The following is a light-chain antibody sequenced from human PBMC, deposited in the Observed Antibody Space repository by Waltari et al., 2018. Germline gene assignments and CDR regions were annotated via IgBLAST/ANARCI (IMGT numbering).Light chain of an antibody. CDR2: QDS. V-gene: IGLV3-1*01. Sequence: ELTQPPSVSVSPGQTASITCSGDKLGDKYACWYQQKPGQSPVLVIYQDSKRPSGIPERFSGSNSGNTATLTISGTQAMDEADYYCQAWDSSTVVFGGGTKLTVL. J-gene: IGLJ2*01. CDR3: QAWDSSTVV. CDR1: KLGDKY.